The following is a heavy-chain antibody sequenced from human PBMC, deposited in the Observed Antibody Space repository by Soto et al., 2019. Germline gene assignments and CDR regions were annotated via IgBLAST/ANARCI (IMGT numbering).Heavy chain of an antibody. CDR1: DDSSSNYK. Sequence: SETLSLTCTVSDDSSSNYKWSWIRQPPGRRLEWIGYIDSNGGTSYNPSLQSRVTISKDTSKNQVVLTMTNMDPVDTATYYCARSGNPEGGYYYYYGMDVWGQGTTVTVS. CDR2: IDSNGGT. CDR3: ARSGNPEGGYYYYYGMDV. V-gene: IGHV4-59*01. D-gene: IGHD3-3*01. J-gene: IGHJ6*02.